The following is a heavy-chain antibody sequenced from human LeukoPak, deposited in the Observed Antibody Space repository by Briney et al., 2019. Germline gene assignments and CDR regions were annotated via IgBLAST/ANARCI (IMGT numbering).Heavy chain of an antibody. Sequence: PGGSLRLSCAASGFTFSNYAMTWVRQAAAKGLEWVSDISGSGGSTYYADSVKGRFTISRDNSKNTLYLQMNSLRAEDTAVYYCAKDLAAYSSGFDYWGQGTLVTVSS. CDR3: AKDLAAYSSGFDY. CDR2: ISGSGGST. D-gene: IGHD3-22*01. J-gene: IGHJ4*02. V-gene: IGHV3-23*01. CDR1: GFTFSNYA.